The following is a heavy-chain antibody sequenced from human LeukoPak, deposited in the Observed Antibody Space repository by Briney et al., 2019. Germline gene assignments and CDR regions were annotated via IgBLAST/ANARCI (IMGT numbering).Heavy chain of an antibody. CDR3: ARERSGSSPHAFDI. CDR2: IYYSGST. CDR1: GGSISSSSYY. V-gene: IGHV4-39*02. D-gene: IGHD1-26*01. J-gene: IGHJ3*02. Sequence: PSETLSLTCTVSGGSISSSSYYWGWIRQPPGKGLEWIGSIYYSGSTYYNSSLKSRVTISVDTSKNQFSLKLSSVTAADTAVYYCARERSGSSPHAFDIWGQGTMVTVSS.